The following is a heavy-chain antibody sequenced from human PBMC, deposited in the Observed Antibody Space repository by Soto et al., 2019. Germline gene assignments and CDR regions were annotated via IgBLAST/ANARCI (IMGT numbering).Heavy chain of an antibody. J-gene: IGHJ4*02. D-gene: IGHD4-17*01. CDR1: RGSLSGYS. CDR3: ARGGDYEG. CDR2: VNHRGGT. Sequence: SETLSLTCAVYRGSLSGYSWSWIRQPPGKGLEWIGEVNHRGGTNYNPSLKSRVTVSVDTSKKQFSLKLNSVTAADTAVYFCARGGDYEGWGQGTRVTVSS. V-gene: IGHV4-34*01.